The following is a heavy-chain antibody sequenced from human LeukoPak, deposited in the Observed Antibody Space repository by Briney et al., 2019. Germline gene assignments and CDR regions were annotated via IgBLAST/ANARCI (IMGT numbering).Heavy chain of an antibody. D-gene: IGHD6-13*01. CDR1: GGSISSSSYY. Sequence: PSETLSLTCTVSGGSISSSSYYWGWIRQPPGKGLEWIGSIYYSGSTYYNPSLKSRVTISVDTAKNQLSLTLSSVTAADTAVYYCASEVSAAGGSWFDPWGQGTLVTVSS. J-gene: IGHJ5*02. CDR3: ASEVSAAGGSWFDP. CDR2: IYYSGST. V-gene: IGHV4-39*01.